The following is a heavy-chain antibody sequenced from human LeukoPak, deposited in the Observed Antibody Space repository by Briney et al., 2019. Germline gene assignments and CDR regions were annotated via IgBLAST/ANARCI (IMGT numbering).Heavy chain of an antibody. CDR1: GFTLSSYS. CDR3: ARDDEYDFYGMDV. CDR2: ISSSSSYI. V-gene: IGHV3-21*01. Sequence: GGSLRLSCAASGFTLSSYSMNWVRQAPGKGLEWVSSISSSSSYIYYADSVKGRFTISRDNAKNSLYLQMNSLRAEDTAVYYCARDDEYDFYGMDVWGQGTTVTVSS. J-gene: IGHJ6*02.